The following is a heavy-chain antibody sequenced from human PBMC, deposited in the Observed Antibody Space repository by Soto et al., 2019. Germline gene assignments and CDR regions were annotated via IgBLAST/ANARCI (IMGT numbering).Heavy chain of an antibody. J-gene: IGHJ4*02. V-gene: IGHV3-64*01. Sequence: GGSLRLSCVAAGFTFSTYAMNWVRQAPGKGLEYVSAISSNGRSTYYANSVKGRFTISRDNSKNTLYLQMDSLRAEDMAVYYCARDRCTNGVCYAPSDYWGQGTLVTVSS. CDR3: ARDRCTNGVCYAPSDY. CDR1: GFTFSTYA. D-gene: IGHD2-8*01. CDR2: ISSNGRST.